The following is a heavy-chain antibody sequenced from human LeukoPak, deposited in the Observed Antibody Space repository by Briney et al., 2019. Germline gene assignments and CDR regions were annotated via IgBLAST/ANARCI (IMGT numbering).Heavy chain of an antibody. J-gene: IGHJ3*02. Sequence: PGGSLRLSCAISGFTFSSYWMTWVRQAPGRGLECVAIIKPDGSESYYGDSVKGRFTISRDNAKDSLYLQMKSLRAEDTAVYYCARDLTMILPGAFDIWGHGTTVIVSS. CDR3: ARDLTMILPGAFDI. CDR1: GFTFSSYW. D-gene: IGHD3-22*01. CDR2: IKPDGSES. V-gene: IGHV3-7*01.